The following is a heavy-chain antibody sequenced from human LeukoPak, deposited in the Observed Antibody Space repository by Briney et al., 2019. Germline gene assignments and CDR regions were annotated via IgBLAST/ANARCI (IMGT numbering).Heavy chain of an antibody. V-gene: IGHV3-15*01. J-gene: IGHJ4*02. D-gene: IGHD6-19*01. CDR1: GFTFSSYS. CDR3: TTVFSSGWYGVRDY. CDR2: IKSKTDGGTT. Sequence: GSLRLSCAASGFTFSSYSMNWVRQAPGKGLEWVGRIKSKTDGGTTDYAAPVKGRFTISRDDSKNTLYLQMNSLKTEDTAVYYCTTVFSSGWYGVRDYWGQGTLVTVSS.